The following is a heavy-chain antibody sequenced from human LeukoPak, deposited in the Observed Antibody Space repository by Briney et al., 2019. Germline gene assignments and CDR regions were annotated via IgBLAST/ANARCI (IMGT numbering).Heavy chain of an antibody. J-gene: IGHJ5*02. CDR2: ISGDGGST. Sequence: GGSLRLSCTASGFTFTSYVMTWVRQAPGKGLEWLSTISGDGGSTFYADSLRGRFTVSRDNSKDTLYLQMNILRAEDTAFYYCARQPHRGYFDTSGYYSDSDLWGQGTLVTVSS. CDR1: GFTFTSYV. D-gene: IGHD3-22*01. CDR3: ARQPHRGYFDTSGYYSDSDL. V-gene: IGHV3-23*01.